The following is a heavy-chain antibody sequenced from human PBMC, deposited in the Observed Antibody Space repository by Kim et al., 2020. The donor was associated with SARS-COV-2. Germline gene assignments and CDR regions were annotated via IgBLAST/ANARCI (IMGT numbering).Heavy chain of an antibody. Sequence: SETLSLTCTVSGGSISSGGYYWSWIRQHPGKGLEWIGYIYYSGSTYYNPSLKSRVTISVDTSKNQFSLKLSSVTAADTAVYYCARGNRVVGATSWIDYWGQGTLVTVSS. V-gene: IGHV4-31*03. CDR3: ARGNRVVGATSWIDY. J-gene: IGHJ4*02. CDR1: GGSISSGGYY. D-gene: IGHD1-26*01. CDR2: IYYSGST.